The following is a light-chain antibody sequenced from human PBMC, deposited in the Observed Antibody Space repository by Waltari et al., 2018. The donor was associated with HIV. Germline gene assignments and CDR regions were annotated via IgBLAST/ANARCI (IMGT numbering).Light chain of an antibody. CDR1: SSTVGRNA. V-gene: IGLV1-47*01. Sequence: QSALTQPPSASGTPGQSVNISCSGSSSTVGRNAVYWYQTCPGPAPQLVIYRDNQRPPGVSDRFSGPKSGAAASLAISGLRSEDEADFYCSTWDDSQKDVLFGGGTKLTVL. J-gene: IGLJ2*01. CDR2: RDN. CDR3: STWDDSQKDVL.